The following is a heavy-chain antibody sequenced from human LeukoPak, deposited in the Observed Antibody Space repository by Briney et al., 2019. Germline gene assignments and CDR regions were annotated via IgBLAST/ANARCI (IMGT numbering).Heavy chain of an antibody. CDR2: IYSSGST. V-gene: IGHV4-4*07. J-gene: IGHJ6*03. Sequence: SETLSLTCTVSGGSFSSYYWTWIRQPAGKGLEWIGRIYSSGSTNYNPSLRSRVTISVDTSKNQFSLKLSSVTAADTAVYYCARVRYCSGGSCYSPYYYYYMDVWGKGTTVTVSS. CDR1: GGSFSSYY. D-gene: IGHD2-15*01. CDR3: ARVRYCSGGSCYSPYYYYYMDV.